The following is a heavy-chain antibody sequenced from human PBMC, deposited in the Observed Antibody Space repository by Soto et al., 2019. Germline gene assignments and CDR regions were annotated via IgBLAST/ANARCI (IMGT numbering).Heavy chain of an antibody. CDR3: AREGSSSIWYAFDI. Sequence: GGSLRLSCAASGFTFSSYWMHWVRQAPGKGMVWVSRINSDGSSTSYAESVKGRFTISRYNAKNTLYLQMNSLRADDTAVYYCAREGSSSIWYAFDIWGQGTMVTVSS. J-gene: IGHJ3*02. V-gene: IGHV3-74*01. CDR2: INSDGSST. D-gene: IGHD6-13*01. CDR1: GFTFSSYW.